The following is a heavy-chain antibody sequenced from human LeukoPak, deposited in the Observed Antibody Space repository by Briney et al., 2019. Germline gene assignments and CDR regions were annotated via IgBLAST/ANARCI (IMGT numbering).Heavy chain of an antibody. J-gene: IGHJ4*02. D-gene: IGHD3-9*01. V-gene: IGHV4-39*01. CDR1: GGSISSSSYY. CDR3: ARLDILTGYPFDY. CDR2: IYYSGST. Sequence: SETLSLTCTVSGGSISSSSYYWGWIRQPPGKGLEWIGGIYYSGSTYYNPSLKSRVTIPVDTSKNQFSLKLSSVTAADTAVYYCARLDILTGYPFDYWGQGTLVTVSS.